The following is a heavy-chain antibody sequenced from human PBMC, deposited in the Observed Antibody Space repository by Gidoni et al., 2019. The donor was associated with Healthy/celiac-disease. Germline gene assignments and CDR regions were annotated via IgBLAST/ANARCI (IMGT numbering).Heavy chain of an antibody. J-gene: IGHJ4*02. Sequence: EVQLVESGGGLVQPGGSLKLSCAASGFTFSGSAMHWVRQASGKGLEWVGRIRSKANSYATAYAASVKGRFTISRDDSKNTAYLQMNSLKTEDTAVYYCTRAYYYDSSGYSYFDYWGQGTLVTVSS. CDR1: GFTFSGSA. D-gene: IGHD3-22*01. V-gene: IGHV3-73*01. CDR2: IRSKANSYAT. CDR3: TRAYYYDSSGYSYFDY.